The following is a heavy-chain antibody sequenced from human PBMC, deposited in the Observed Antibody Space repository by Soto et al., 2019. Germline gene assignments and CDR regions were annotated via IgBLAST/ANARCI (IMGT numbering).Heavy chain of an antibody. J-gene: IGHJ4*02. CDR3: ARAGFERLYFDQ. D-gene: IGHD1-1*01. Sequence: EVQLVESGGDLIRPGGSLRLSCAASGFTVTNSYMAWVRQAPGKGLEWVSVVYTSGRTYHADSVKGRFTVSRDISTNMFFLQMNKLSAEDMATYYCARAGFERLYFDQWGRGTLVTVSS. CDR1: GFTVTNSY. V-gene: IGHV3-53*01. CDR2: VYTSGRT.